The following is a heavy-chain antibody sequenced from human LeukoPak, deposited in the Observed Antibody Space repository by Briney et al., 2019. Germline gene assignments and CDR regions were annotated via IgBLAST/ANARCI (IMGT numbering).Heavy chain of an antibody. CDR3: ARDRVDSFYYYYGMDV. V-gene: IGHV3-48*02. D-gene: IGHD3-10*01. CDR2: ISSSSSTI. CDR1: GFTFSSYS. J-gene: IGHJ6*02. Sequence: GGSLRLSCAASGFTFSSYSMNWVRQAPGKGLEWVSYISSSSSTIYYADSVKGRFTISRDNAKNSLYLQTNSLRDEDTAVYYCARDRVDSFYYYYGMDVWGRGTTVTVSS.